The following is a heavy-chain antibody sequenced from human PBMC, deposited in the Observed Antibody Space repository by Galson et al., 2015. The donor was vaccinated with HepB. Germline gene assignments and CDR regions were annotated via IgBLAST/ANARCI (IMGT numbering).Heavy chain of an antibody. CDR2: ISYDGSNK. D-gene: IGHD1-14*01. CDR1: GFTFSSYA. Sequence: SLRLSCAASGFTFSSYAMHWVRQAPGKGLEWVAVISYDGSNKYYADSVKGRFTISRDNSKNTLYLQMNSLRAEDTAVYYCARASGGNWNHDVDYWGQGTLVTVSS. CDR3: ARASGGNWNHDVDY. V-gene: IGHV3-30-3*01. J-gene: IGHJ4*02.